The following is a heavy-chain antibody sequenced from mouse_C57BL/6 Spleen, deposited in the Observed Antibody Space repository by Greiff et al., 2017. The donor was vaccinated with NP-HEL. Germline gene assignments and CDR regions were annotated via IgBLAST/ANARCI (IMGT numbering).Heavy chain of an antibody. CDR2: IRYDGSN. J-gene: IGHJ1*03. CDR1: GYSITSGYF. Sequence: EVKLMESGPGLVKPSQSLSLTCSVTGYSITSGYFWNWLRQFPGNKLEWMAYIRYDGSNNYNPTLKNPISITRDTSKNQFFLKLNSVTTEDTATYDWARTAYYGNYGGYFDVWGTGTTVTVSS. CDR3: ARTAYYGNYGGYFDV. V-gene: IGHV3-6*01. D-gene: IGHD2-10*01.